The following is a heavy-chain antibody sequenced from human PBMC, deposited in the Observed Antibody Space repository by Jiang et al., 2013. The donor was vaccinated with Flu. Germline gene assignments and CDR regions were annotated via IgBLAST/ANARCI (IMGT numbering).Heavy chain of an antibody. D-gene: IGHD1-26*01. J-gene: IGHJ5*02. Sequence: RLSCAASGFSFSTYIMHWVRQAPGKGLEWVALISNDGSQKYYADSVKGRFTISRDNSKNTLYLQMNGLRAEDTAVYFCARDKEPNLIHWFDPWGQGTLGHRLL. V-gene: IGHV3-30-3*01. CDR3: ARDKEPNLIHWFDP. CDR1: GFSFSTYI. CDR2: ISNDGSQK.